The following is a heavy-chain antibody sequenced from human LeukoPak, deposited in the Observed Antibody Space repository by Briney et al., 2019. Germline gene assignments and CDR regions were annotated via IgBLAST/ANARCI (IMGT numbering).Heavy chain of an antibody. CDR1: GFTFSRYW. CDR3: ARAPYSSGRNYYFDS. J-gene: IGHJ4*02. Sequence: GGSLRLSCAASGFTFSRYWMHWVRQAPGKGLVWVSRINSDGSSSTYADSVKGRFTISRDNAKNTLYLQMNSLRAEDTAVYYCARAPYSSGRNYYFDSWGQGTLVTVSS. D-gene: IGHD3-22*01. V-gene: IGHV3-74*01. CDR2: INSDGSSS.